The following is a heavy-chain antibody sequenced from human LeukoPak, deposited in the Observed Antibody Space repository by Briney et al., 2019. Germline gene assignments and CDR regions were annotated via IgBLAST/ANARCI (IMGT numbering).Heavy chain of an antibody. V-gene: IGHV1-18*01. D-gene: IGHD3-22*01. CDR1: GYTFTSYG. CDR3: ARAGAYITMIVVALDY. J-gene: IGHJ4*02. Sequence: ASVKVSCKASGYTFTSYGISWVRPAPGQGLEWMGWISAYNGNTNYAQKLQGRVTMTTDTSTSTAYMELRSLRSDDTAVYYCARAGAYITMIVVALDYWGQGTLVTVSS. CDR2: ISAYNGNT.